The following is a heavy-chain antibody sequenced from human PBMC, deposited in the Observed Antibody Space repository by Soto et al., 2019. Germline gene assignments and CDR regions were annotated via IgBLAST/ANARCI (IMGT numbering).Heavy chain of an antibody. Sequence: GGSLRLSCAASGFTFSNYAMSWVRQAPGKGLEWVSAITVSGSSTYYADSVKGRFTISRDNSKNTLYLQMNSLRAEDTAVYYCARDLPPFCSNGICFADYWGQGTLVTVSS. CDR3: ARDLPPFCSNGICFADY. D-gene: IGHD2-8*01. J-gene: IGHJ4*02. CDR1: GFTFSNYA. CDR2: ITVSGSST. V-gene: IGHV3-23*01.